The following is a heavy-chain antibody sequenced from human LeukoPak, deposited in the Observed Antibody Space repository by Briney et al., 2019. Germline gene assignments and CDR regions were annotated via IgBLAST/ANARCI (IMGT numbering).Heavy chain of an antibody. Sequence: GGSLRLSCATSGFTFSSYWMTWLRQAPGKGLEWLTQIKHDGSEKYYVDSVKGRFTISRDNAKNSLYLQINSLGAEDTAVYYCAGDSGLRAVDYWGQGTLVTVSS. CDR1: GFTFSSYW. J-gene: IGHJ4*02. CDR3: AGDSGLRAVDY. D-gene: IGHD5-12*01. V-gene: IGHV3-7*01. CDR2: IKHDGSEK.